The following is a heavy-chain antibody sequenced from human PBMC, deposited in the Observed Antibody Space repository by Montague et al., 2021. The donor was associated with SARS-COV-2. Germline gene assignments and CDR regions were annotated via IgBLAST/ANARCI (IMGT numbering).Heavy chain of an antibody. CDR1: GGSISSDDYY. Sequence: TLSLTCTVSGGSISSDDYYWSWIRQPPGKGLEWIGYIHYSGTTYYDPSLKSRVTISVDTSKNQFSLKLRSVTAADTAVFYCARDHSSWGQGTLVTVSS. J-gene: IGHJ5*02. D-gene: IGHD2-21*01. CDR3: ARDHSS. V-gene: IGHV4-30-4*01. CDR2: IHYSGTT.